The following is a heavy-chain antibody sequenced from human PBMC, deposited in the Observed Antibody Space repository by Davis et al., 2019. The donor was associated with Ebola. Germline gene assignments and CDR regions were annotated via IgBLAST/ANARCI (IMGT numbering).Heavy chain of an antibody. V-gene: IGHV4-59*01. Sequence: ETLSLTCTVSGGSINNYHWSWIRQPPGKGLEYIASIYYSGSTNYNPSLKSRVTISVDTSKNQFSLKLSSVTAADTAVYYCARDGYGYSSYYYGMDVWGQGTTVTVSS. CDR2: IYYSGST. CDR3: ARDGYGYSSYYYGMDV. J-gene: IGHJ6*02. CDR1: GGSINNYH. D-gene: IGHD5-18*01.